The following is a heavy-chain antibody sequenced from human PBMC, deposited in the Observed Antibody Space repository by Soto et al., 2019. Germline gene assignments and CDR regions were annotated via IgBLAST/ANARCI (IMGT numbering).Heavy chain of an antibody. V-gene: IGHV4-31*03. CDR3: ARDPDYGDYGLDY. D-gene: IGHD4-17*01. CDR1: GGSISSGGYY. J-gene: IGHJ4*02. CDR2: IYYSGST. Sequence: SETLSLTCTVSGGSISSGGYYWSWIRQHPGKGLEWIGYIYYSGSTYYNPSLKSRVTISVDTSKNQFSLKLSSVTAADTAVYYCARDPDYGDYGLDYWGQGTLVTVSS.